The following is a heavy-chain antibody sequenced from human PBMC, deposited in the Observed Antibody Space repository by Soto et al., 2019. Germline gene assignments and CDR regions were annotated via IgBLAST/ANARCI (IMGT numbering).Heavy chain of an antibody. CDR1: GYTFSSYA. V-gene: IGHV1-3*01. Sequence: GASVKVSCKASGYTFSSYALHCVRQAPGQRLEWMGWINGGSGKTKYSQKFQGRFTSTRDTYARTAYLDLSSLRSEDTAVYYCARDPYYYDSSGYFSGYFQHWGKGTQVTVSS. CDR2: INGGSGKT. CDR3: ARDPYYYDSSGYFSGYFQH. J-gene: IGHJ1*01. D-gene: IGHD3-22*01.